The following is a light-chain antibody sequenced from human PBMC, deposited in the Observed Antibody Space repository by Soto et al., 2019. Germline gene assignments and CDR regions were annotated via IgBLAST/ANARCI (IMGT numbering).Light chain of an antibody. CDR1: QSVNSN. V-gene: IGKV3-15*01. J-gene: IGKJ1*01. CDR3: QQYNNWPQT. Sequence: ETVMTQSPATLSVSPGERATLSCRASQSVNSNLAWYQQKPGQAPSLLIYGASTRATGIPARFSGSGSGTEFTLTISSLQSEDFAVYYCQQYNNWPQTFGQGTKVEIK. CDR2: GAS.